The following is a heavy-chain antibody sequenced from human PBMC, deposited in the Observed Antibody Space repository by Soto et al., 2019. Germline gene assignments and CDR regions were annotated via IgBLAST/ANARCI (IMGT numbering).Heavy chain of an antibody. CDR3: ASGYYDSTDLAL. J-gene: IGHJ4*02. D-gene: IGHD3-22*01. CDR2: INAGNGNT. Sequence: GASVEVSCKGSWDTLTNSAVQLVRPGPGQRLEWMGWINAGNGNTKYSQKFQGRVTITRGTSASTAYMELSSLRSEDTAVYDCASGYYDSTDLALWGQGTLVTCSS. CDR1: WDTLTNSA. V-gene: IGHV1-3*01.